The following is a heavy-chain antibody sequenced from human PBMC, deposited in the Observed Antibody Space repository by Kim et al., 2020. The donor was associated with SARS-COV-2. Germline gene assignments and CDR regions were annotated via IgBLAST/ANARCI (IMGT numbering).Heavy chain of an antibody. Sequence: GGSLRLSCAASGFTFGDYAMHWVRQAPGKGLEWVSGISWNSGSIGYADSVKGRFTISRDNAKNSLYLQMNSLRAEDTALYYCAKERYSRSAFDIWGQGTKVTVSS. D-gene: IGHD6-13*01. J-gene: IGHJ3*02. CDR1: GFTFGDYA. CDR3: AKERYSRSAFDI. CDR2: ISWNSGSI. V-gene: IGHV3-9*01.